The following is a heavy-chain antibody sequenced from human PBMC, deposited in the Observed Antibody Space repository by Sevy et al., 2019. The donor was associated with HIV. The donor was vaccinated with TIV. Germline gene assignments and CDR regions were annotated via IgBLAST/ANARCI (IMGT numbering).Heavy chain of an antibody. CDR2: ISSSGSTI. D-gene: IGHD3-22*01. CDR3: ARRMVVVITLDAFDI. J-gene: IGHJ3*02. V-gene: IGHV3-11*01. Sequence: GGSLRLSCAASGFTFSDYYMSWIRQAPGKGLEWVSYISSSGSTIYYADSVKGRFTISRDNAKNSLYLQMNSLGAEDTAVYYCARRMVVVITLDAFDIWGQGTMVTVSS. CDR1: GFTFSDYY.